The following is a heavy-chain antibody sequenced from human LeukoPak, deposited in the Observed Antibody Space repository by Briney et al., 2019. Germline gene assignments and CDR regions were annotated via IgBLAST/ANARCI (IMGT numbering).Heavy chain of an antibody. CDR3: AKDPRRNYYDSSGYLVY. CDR1: GFTFSDQY. CDR2: ISSSGGST. V-gene: IGHV3-23*01. D-gene: IGHD3-22*01. Sequence: GGSLRLSCAASGFTFSDQYIDWVRQAPGKGLEWVSAISSSGGSTYYADSVKGRFTISRDNSKSTLYLQMNSLRAEDTAVYYCAKDPRRNYYDSSGYLVYWGQGTLVTVSS. J-gene: IGHJ4*02.